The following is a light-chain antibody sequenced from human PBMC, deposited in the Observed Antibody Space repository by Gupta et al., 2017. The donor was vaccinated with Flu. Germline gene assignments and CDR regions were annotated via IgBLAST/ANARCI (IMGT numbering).Light chain of an antibody. J-gene: IGKJ1*01. Sequence: PSTLSASAGDRVTITCRASQSITGWLAWYQQKPGKAPKLLIYKTSNLESGVPSRFSGSGSGTEFTLTINILQPDDFATYYCQQDNSYTGTFGQGTKVEIK. V-gene: IGKV1-5*03. CDR1: QSITGW. CDR3: QQDNSYTGT. CDR2: KTS.